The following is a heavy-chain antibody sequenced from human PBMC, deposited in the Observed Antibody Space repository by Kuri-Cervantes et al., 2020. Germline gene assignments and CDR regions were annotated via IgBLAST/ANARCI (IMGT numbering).Heavy chain of an antibody. J-gene: IGHJ4*02. CDR1: GYTFTSYA. CDR2: IIPIFGTA. V-gene: IGHV1-69*13. D-gene: IGHD5-12*01. CDR3: AREYSGYEDSYYFDY. Sequence: SVKVSCKASGYTFTSYAMHWVRQAPGQRLEWMGGIIPIFGTANYAQKFQGRVTITADESTSTAYMELSSLRSEDTAVYYCAREYSGYEDSYYFDYWGQGTLVTVSS.